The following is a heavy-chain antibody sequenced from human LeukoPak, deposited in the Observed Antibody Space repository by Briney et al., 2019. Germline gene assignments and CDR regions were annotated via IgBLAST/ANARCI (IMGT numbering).Heavy chain of an antibody. D-gene: IGHD5/OR15-5a*01. J-gene: IGHJ6*03. Sequence: PSETLSLTCTVSGDSISSSTYYWGWIRQPPGKGLEWIGNIYYSGSAYYNPSLQSRVTISVDTSKNQISLRLSSVAAADTAVYYCARRSTSPLTASYIDVWGKGTTVTVSS. V-gene: IGHV4-39*01. CDR3: ARRSTSPLTASYIDV. CDR1: GDSISSSTYY. CDR2: IYYSGSA.